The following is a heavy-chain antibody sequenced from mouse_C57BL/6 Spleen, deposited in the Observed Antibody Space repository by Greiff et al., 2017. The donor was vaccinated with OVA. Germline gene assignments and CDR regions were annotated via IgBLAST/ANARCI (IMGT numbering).Heavy chain of an antibody. D-gene: IGHD1-1*01. CDR1: GFTFSSYA. J-gene: IGHJ1*03. CDR2: ISDGGSYT. CDR3: ARAYYYGSSNWYFDV. V-gene: IGHV5-4*01. Sequence: DVQLVESGGGLVKPGGSLKLSCAASGFTFSSYAMSWVRQTPEKRLEWVATISDGGSYTYYPDNVKGRFTISRDNAKNNLYLQMSHLKSEDTAMYYCARAYYYGSSNWYFDVWGTGTTVTVSS.